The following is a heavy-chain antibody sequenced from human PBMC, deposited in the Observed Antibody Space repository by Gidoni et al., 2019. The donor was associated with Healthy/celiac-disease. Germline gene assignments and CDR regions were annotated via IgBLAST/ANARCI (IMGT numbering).Heavy chain of an antibody. CDR1: GFTFDVYA. V-gene: IGHV3-43D*04. CDR3: AKDWVRRGGDRGDAFDI. J-gene: IGHJ3*02. D-gene: IGHD2-21*02. Sequence: EVQLVESGGVVVQPGGSVRLPCAASGFTFDVYALPLVRQAPGKGLEWVSLISWDGGSTYYADSVKGRFTISRDNSKNSLYLQMNSLRAEDTALYYCAKDWVRRGGDRGDAFDIWGQGTMVTVSS. CDR2: ISWDGGST.